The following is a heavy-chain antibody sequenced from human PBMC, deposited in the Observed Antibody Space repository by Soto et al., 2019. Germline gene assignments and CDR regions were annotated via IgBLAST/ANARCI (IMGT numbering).Heavy chain of an antibody. V-gene: IGHV4-30-4*01. Sequence: SETLSLTCTVSGGSISSGDYYWSWIRQPPGKGLEWIGYIYYSGGTYYNPSLKSRVTISVDTSKNQFSLKLSSVTAADTAVYYCASGRVRYDILTGYYEDYYFDYWGQGTLVTVSS. CDR3: ASGRVRYDILTGYYEDYYFDY. J-gene: IGHJ4*02. D-gene: IGHD3-9*01. CDR2: IYYSGGT. CDR1: GGSISSGDYY.